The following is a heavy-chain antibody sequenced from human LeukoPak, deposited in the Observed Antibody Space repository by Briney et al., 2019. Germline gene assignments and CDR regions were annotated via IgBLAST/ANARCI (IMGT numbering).Heavy chain of an antibody. D-gene: IGHD2-15*01. J-gene: IGHJ6*03. CDR3: ARRPNRSDCSGGSCYPDYYYYYMDV. V-gene: IGHV4-34*01. CDR2: TNHSGST. CDR1: GGSFSGYY. Sequence: SETLSLTCAAYGGSFSGYYWSWIRQPPGKGLEWIGETNHSGSTNYNPSLKSRVTISVDTSKNQFSLKLSSVTAADTAVYYCARRPNRSDCSGGSCYPDYYYYYMDVWGKGTTVTVSS.